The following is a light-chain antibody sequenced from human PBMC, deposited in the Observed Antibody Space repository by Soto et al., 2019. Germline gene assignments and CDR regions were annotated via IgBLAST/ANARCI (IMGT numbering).Light chain of an antibody. CDR2: GAS. CDR3: QQYFEWPPMT. Sequence: EVVMTQSPATLSVSPGERATLSCRASETVATNLAWYQQKPGQAPRLPISGASTRAAGISDRFRGSGSGTEFTLTISSLRSEDSAIYYCQQYFEWPPMTFGQGTKVDI. J-gene: IGKJ1*01. V-gene: IGKV3-15*01. CDR1: ETVATN.